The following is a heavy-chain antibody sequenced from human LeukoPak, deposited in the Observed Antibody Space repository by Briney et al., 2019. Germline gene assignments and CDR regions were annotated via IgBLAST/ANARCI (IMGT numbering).Heavy chain of an antibody. J-gene: IGHJ6*03. CDR1: GFTFSSSA. CDR3: ARRSQVPAGNYYYYFMDV. V-gene: IGHV3-23*01. CDR2: ISGSGDRT. Sequence: GGSLRLSCAASGFTFSSSAMNWVRQAPGKGLEWVSTISGSGDRTYYADSVKGRFTISRDNSKNTLFLQMNSLRAEDTAVYYCARRSQVPAGNYYYYFMDVWGKGTTVTISS. D-gene: IGHD2-2*01.